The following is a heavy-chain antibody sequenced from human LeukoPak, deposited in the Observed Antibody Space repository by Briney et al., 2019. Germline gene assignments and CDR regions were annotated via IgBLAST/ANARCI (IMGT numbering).Heavy chain of an antibody. V-gene: IGHV3-23*01. CDR3: ATYSGAHHKTFDY. J-gene: IGHJ4*02. CDR2: IDYSGGST. CDR1: GFTLSSYE. Sequence: GGSLRLSCTASGFTLSSYEMSWIRQAPGKGLEWVSSIDYSGGSTHYADSVMGRFTISRDNSKNTLYLQMSSLRAEDTAMYYCATYSGAHHKTFDYWGQGTLVTVSS. D-gene: IGHD1-26*01.